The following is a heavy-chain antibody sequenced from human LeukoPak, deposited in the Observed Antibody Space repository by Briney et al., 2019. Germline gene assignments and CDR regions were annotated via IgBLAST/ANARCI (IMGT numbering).Heavy chain of an antibody. Sequence: GASVKVSCKASGYTFTSYYMHWVRQAPGQGLEWMGIINPSGGSTSYAQKFQGRVTMTRDTSTSTVYMELSSLRSEDTAVYYCAKTYSGYDRTDYWGQGTLVTVSS. J-gene: IGHJ4*02. CDR1: GYTFTSYY. V-gene: IGHV1-46*01. CDR2: INPSGGST. D-gene: IGHD5-12*01. CDR3: AKTYSGYDRTDY.